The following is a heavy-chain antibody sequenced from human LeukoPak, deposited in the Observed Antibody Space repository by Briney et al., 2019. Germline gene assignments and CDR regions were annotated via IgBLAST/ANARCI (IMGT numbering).Heavy chain of an antibody. CDR2: TYYSGST. D-gene: IGHD3-22*01. CDR3: ARPYYYDSRIDP. Sequence: SETLSLTCTVSGVSISSGDYYWSWIRQPPGKGLEWIVYTYYSGSTYYNPSLKSRVTISVDTSKNQFSLKLSSVTAADTAVYYCARPYYYDSRIDPWGQGTRVTVSS. V-gene: IGHV4-30-4*01. J-gene: IGHJ5*02. CDR1: GVSISSGDYY.